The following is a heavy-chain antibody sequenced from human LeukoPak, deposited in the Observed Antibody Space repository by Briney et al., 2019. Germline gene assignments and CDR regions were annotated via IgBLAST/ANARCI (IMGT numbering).Heavy chain of an antibody. D-gene: IGHD2-21*02. Sequence: PSETLSLICTVSGGSISSYYWSWIRQPPGKGLEWIGYIYYSGSTNYNPSLKSRVTISVDTSKNQFSLKLSSVTAADTAVYYCASTQVVTRAFDIWGQGAMVTVSS. J-gene: IGHJ3*02. CDR1: GGSISSYY. CDR3: ASTQVVTRAFDI. V-gene: IGHV4-59*01. CDR2: IYYSGST.